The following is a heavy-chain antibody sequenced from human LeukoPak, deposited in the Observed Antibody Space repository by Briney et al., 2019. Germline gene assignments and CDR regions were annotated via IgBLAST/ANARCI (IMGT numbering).Heavy chain of an antibody. CDR3: ARVPGYYGSGDY. Sequence: GGSLRLSCAASGFTFSDYYMGWIRQAPGKGVEWGSYITGSSSYTNYADSVKGRFTISRDNANNSLYLQMTSLRAEDTGVYYCARVPGYYGSGDYWGQGTLVTVSS. V-gene: IGHV3-11*05. J-gene: IGHJ4*02. CDR2: ITGSSSYT. D-gene: IGHD3-10*01. CDR1: GFTFSDYY.